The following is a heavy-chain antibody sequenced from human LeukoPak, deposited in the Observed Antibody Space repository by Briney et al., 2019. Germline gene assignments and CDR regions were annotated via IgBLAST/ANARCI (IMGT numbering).Heavy chain of an antibody. V-gene: IGHV1-46*01. J-gene: IGHJ4*02. Sequence: ASVKVSCKTSGYTFTSYYMHWVGQAPGQGLEWMGIINPSGGSTSYAQKFQGRVTMARDTSTSTVYMELSSLRSEDTAVYYCARVRPPASYCSGGSCPFDYWGQGTLVTVSS. CDR2: INPSGGST. D-gene: IGHD2-15*01. CDR3: ARVRPPASYCSGGSCPFDY. CDR1: GYTFTSYY.